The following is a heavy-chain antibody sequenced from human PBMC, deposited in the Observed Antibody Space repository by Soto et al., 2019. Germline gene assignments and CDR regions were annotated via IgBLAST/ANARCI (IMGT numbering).Heavy chain of an antibody. J-gene: IGHJ4*02. D-gene: IGHD3-22*01. CDR3: ANTRYDSRGYPVDY. CDR1: GFSLSTSGVG. CDR2: IYWNDDK. V-gene: IGHV2-5*01. Sequence: QITLKESGPTLVKPTQTLTLTCTFSGFSLSTSGVGVGWIRQPPGKALEWLALIYWNDDKRYSPSLKSRLTIPKDTSKNQVVLKMPNMDPVDTATYYCANTRYDSRGYPVDYWGQGPRVTVSS.